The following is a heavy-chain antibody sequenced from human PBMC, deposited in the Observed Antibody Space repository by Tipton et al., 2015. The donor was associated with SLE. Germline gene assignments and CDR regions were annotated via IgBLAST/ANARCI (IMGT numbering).Heavy chain of an antibody. D-gene: IGHD6-6*01. J-gene: IGHJ4*02. CDR1: GFTFSSYA. V-gene: IGHV3-64*04. Sequence: SLRLSCAASGFTFSSYAMHWVRQAPGKGLEYVSAISSNGGSTYYADSVKARFTISRDNSKNTLYLQMNSLRAEDTAVYYCAKGGIAARPFDYWGQGTLVTVSS. CDR3: AKGGIAARPFDY. CDR2: ISSNGGST.